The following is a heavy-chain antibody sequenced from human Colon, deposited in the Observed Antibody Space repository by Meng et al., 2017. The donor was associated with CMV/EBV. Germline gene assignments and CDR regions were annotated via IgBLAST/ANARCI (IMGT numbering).Heavy chain of an antibody. CDR3: ASTSPGLAAAGTVYFDL. V-gene: IGHV2-5*01. D-gene: IGHD6-13*01. J-gene: IGHJ4*02. CDR1: GFSFSTSGVA. CDR2: IYWNDEK. Sequence: SGPTLVKPTQTLTLTCTFSGFSFSTSGVAVGWIRQPPGKALEWLALIYWNDEKRYSPSLKNRLTITTDTAKNQVVLTMTVMDPADTATYYCASTSPGLAAAGTVYFDLWGQGTRVTVSS.